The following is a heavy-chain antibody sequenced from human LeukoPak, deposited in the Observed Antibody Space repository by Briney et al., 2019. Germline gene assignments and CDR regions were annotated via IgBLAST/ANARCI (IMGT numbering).Heavy chain of an antibody. CDR2: IIQGGSVK. V-gene: IGHV3-7*01. CDR1: GFTFRSYW. D-gene: IGHD5-12*01. Sequence: GGSLRLSCAASGFTFRSYWMSWVRQAPGKGLDWVAKIIQGGSVKYYVDSVKGRFTISRDDAKNSLYVQMNSLRDEDTAVYYCARVGYSGWNLEYWGQGTLVTVSS. J-gene: IGHJ4*02. CDR3: ARVGYSGWNLEY.